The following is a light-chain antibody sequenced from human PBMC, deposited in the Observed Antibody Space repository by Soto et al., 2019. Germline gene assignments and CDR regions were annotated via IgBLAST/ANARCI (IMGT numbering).Light chain of an antibody. J-gene: IGKJ2*01. CDR3: QQYDSYPYT. Sequence: DIQMTQSPSTLSASEGDRVTITCRASQSIGNWLAWYQQKTGKAPKLLIYKASILQSGVPARFSGSGSGTEFTLTISRLQPDDFATYYCQQYDSYPYTFGQGTKLEIK. CDR1: QSIGNW. CDR2: KAS. V-gene: IGKV1-5*03.